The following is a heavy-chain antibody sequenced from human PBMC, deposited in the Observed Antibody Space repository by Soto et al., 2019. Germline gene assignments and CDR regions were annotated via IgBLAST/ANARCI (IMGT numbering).Heavy chain of an antibody. CDR3: XXDFXPLAYYXD. V-gene: IGHV1-18*04. CDR2: VSGSNGNT. Sequence: QVQLVQSEAEVKKPGASVKVSCEASGYTFINHGISWVRQAPGQGLEWMGWVSGSNGNTKYAQKFQGRVTMTTETSTSTAHMXXXXXXXXXXXXXXXXXDFXPLAYYXD. J-gene: IGHJ4*01. D-gene: IGHD3-3*01. CDR1: GYTFINHG.